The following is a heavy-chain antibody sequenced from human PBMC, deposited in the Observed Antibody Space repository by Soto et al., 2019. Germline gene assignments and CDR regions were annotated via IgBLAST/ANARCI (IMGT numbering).Heavy chain of an antibody. J-gene: IGHJ4*02. CDR1: GGSISSSSYY. V-gene: IGHV4-39*01. CDR2: IYYSGST. Sequence: TSETLSLTCTVSGGSISSSSYYWGWIRHPPGKGLEWIGSIYYSGSTYYNPSLKSRVTISVDTSKNQFSLKLSPVTAADTAVYYCARAIVGATPNFDYWGQGTLVTVSS. D-gene: IGHD1-26*01. CDR3: ARAIVGATPNFDY.